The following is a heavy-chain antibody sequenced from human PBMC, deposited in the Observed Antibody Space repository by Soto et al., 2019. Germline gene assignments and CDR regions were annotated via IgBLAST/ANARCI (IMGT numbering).Heavy chain of an antibody. V-gene: IGHV4-59*01. D-gene: IGHD6-25*01. CDR3: ARGGQRRAVDY. Sequence: QVQLQESGPGLVKPSETLSLTCTVAGGSISSYYWSWIRQPPGKGLEWIGYIYYSGSTNYNPSLKVRVTISVDTSKNQFSLKLSSVTAADTAVYYCARGGQRRAVDYWGQGTLVTVSS. CDR1: GGSISSYY. J-gene: IGHJ4*02. CDR2: IYYSGST.